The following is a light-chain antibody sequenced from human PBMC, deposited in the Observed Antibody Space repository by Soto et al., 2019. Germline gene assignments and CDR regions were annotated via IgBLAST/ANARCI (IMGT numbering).Light chain of an antibody. V-gene: IGKV1-39*01. CDR1: QSISSY. Sequence: DIQMTQSPSSLSASVGDRVTNTCRASQSISSYLNWYQQKPGKAPKLLIYAASSLQSGVPSRFSGSGSGTDFTLTISILQPEDFATYYCQQSYSTPPYTFGQGTKLEIK. CDR3: QQSYSTPPYT. CDR2: AAS. J-gene: IGKJ2*01.